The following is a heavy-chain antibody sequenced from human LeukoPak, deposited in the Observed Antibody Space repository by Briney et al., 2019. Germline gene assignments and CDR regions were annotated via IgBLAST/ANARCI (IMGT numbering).Heavy chain of an antibody. Sequence: ASVHVSCKASGYTFTSYGISWVRQAPGPGLEWMGWISAYNGNTNYAQKLQGRVTMTTDTSTSTAYMELRRLRSDDTAVYYCARDRRGYSYGSYYFDYWGQGTLVTVSS. CDR2: ISAYNGNT. D-gene: IGHD5-18*01. CDR3: ARDRRGYSYGSYYFDY. J-gene: IGHJ4*02. CDR1: GYTFTSYG. V-gene: IGHV1-18*04.